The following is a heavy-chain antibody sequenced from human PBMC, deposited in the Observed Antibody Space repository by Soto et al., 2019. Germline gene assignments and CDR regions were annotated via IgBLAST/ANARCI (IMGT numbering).Heavy chain of an antibody. D-gene: IGHD3-10*01. Sequence: QVQLVQSGAEVKKPGASVKVSCKASGYTFTGYYMHWVRQAPGQGLEWMGWINPNSGGTNYAQKFQGWVTMTRDTSISTAYMELSRLRSDDTAVYYCARVPQSVWFGDYYYYMDVWGKGTTVTVSS. CDR2: INPNSGGT. V-gene: IGHV1-2*04. CDR1: GYTFTGYY. CDR3: ARVPQSVWFGDYYYYMDV. J-gene: IGHJ6*03.